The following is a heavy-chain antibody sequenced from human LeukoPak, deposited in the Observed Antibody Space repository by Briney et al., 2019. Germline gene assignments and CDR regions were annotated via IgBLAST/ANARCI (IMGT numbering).Heavy chain of an antibody. Sequence: PSETLSLTCAVSGGSISSNSYYWGWIRQPPGKGLEWIGSIYYSGSTYYNPSLKSRVTISVDTSKNQFSLKLSSVTAADTAVYYCARGGSGELLYHTPDYYYYMDVWGKGTTVTISS. CDR2: IYYSGST. D-gene: IGHD3-10*01. CDR3: ARGGSGELLYHTPDYYYYMDV. V-gene: IGHV4-39*07. J-gene: IGHJ6*03. CDR1: GGSISSNSYY.